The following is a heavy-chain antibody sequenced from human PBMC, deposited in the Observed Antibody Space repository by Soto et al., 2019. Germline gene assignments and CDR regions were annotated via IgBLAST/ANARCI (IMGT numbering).Heavy chain of an antibody. CDR2: IIPIFGTA. CDR3: ALGYCSVGSCFEIYGMDV. Sequence: QVQLVQSGAEVKKPGSSVKVSCKASGGTFSSYAISWVRQAPGQGLEWMGGIIPIFGTANYAQKFQGRVTITADESPSTAYMELSSLRSEDTAVYYCALGYCSVGSCFEIYGMDVWGQGTTVTVSS. J-gene: IGHJ6*02. V-gene: IGHV1-69*01. D-gene: IGHD2-15*01. CDR1: GGTFSSYA.